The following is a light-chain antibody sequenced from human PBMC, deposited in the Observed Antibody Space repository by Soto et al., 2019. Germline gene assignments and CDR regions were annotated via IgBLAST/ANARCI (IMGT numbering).Light chain of an antibody. Sequence: DIQMTQSPSSLSASVGDRVTITCRASQSIDNYLNWYQQKSGKAPQLLIYSASHLQSGVPSRFSGGGYGTDFILTISSLQPEDSAIYFCLQSITATLTFGGGTKV. J-gene: IGKJ4*01. CDR1: QSIDNY. V-gene: IGKV1-39*01. CDR3: LQSITATLT. CDR2: SAS.